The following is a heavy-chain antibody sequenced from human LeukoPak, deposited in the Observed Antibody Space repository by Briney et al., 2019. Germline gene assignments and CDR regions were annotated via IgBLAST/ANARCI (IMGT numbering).Heavy chain of an antibody. Sequence: SETLSLTCTVSGGSISTYHWSWIRQSPGKGLEWIGYIYYSGSTDYSPSLKSRVTISADTSKNQFSLRLSSVTAADTAVYFCAGELGSAFDLWGQGTRVTVSS. CDR3: AGELGSAFDL. CDR1: GGSISTYH. J-gene: IGHJ3*01. V-gene: IGHV4-59*01. D-gene: IGHD3-16*01. CDR2: IYYSGST.